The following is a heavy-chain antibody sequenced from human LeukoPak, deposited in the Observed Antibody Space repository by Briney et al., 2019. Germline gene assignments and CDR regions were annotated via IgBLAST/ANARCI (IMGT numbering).Heavy chain of an antibody. V-gene: IGHV3-53*01. J-gene: IGHJ5*01. CDR3: ANPPTVTKIRFDS. CDR2: IYSCGST. Sequence: PGGSLRLSCAASGFTVRSNYMNWVRQAPGKGLEWVSVIYSCGSTYYADSVKGRFTISRDNLKNTLYLQMNSLRAEDTAVYYCANPPTVTKIRFDSWGQGTLVTVSS. D-gene: IGHD4-17*01. CDR1: GFTVRSNY.